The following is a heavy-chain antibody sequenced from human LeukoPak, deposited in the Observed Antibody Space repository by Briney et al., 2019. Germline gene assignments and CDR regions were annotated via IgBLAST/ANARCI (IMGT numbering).Heavy chain of an antibody. CDR3: ARVGDCSVDSNCYHFADWFDP. Sequence: SETLSLTCTVSGGSISSYYWSWIRQPPGKGLEWIGFIYDSGSTNYNPSLTSRVTISVDPSKNQFSLKLSSVTATDTAVYYCARVGDCSVDSNCYHFADWFDPWGQGTLVTVSS. J-gene: IGHJ5*02. CDR1: GGSISSYY. V-gene: IGHV4-59*08. CDR2: IYDSGST. D-gene: IGHD2-15*01.